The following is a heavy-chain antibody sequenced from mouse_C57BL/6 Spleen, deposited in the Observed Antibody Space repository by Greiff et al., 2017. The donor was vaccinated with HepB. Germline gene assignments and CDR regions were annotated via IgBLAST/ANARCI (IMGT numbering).Heavy chain of an antibody. J-gene: IGHJ3*01. CDR3: TTADY. Sequence: DVKLMESGAELVRPGASVKLSCTASGFNIKDDYMHWVKQRPEQGLEWIGWIDPENGDTEYASKFQGKATITADSSSNTAYLQLSSLTSEDTAVYYCTTADYWGQGTLVTVSA. CDR2: IDPENGDT. CDR1: GFNIKDDY. V-gene: IGHV14-4*01.